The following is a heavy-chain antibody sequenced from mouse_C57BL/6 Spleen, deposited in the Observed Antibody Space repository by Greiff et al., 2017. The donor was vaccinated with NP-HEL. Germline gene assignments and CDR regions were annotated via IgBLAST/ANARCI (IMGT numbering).Heavy chain of an antibody. CDR1: GYTFTTYP. J-gene: IGHJ2*01. D-gene: IGHD2-4*01. V-gene: IGHV1-47*01. CDR2: FHPYNDDT. CDR3: ARGGYDYDGDYFDY. Sequence: QVQLKESGAELVKPGASVKMSCKASGYTFTTYPIEWMKQNHGKSLEWIGNFHPYNDDTKYNEKFKGKATLNVEKSSSTVYLELSRLTSDDSAVYYCARGGYDYDGDYFDYWGQGTTLTVSS.